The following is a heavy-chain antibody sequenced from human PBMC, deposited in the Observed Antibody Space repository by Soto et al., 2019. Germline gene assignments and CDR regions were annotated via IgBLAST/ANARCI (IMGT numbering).Heavy chain of an antibody. CDR2: IPPNSGFP. V-gene: IGHV1-2*02. Sequence: QVQLVQSGAEVKKPGALVKVSCKDSGYTFTGHYMHLVRQAPGQGLEWMGLIPPNSGFPNYAQKFHVRSTMTRNTSISTAYIQLSTLRSDDPAVYYCARDSGDPPTVDYWGQGTLVTSSS. D-gene: IGHD4-17*01. J-gene: IGHJ4*02. CDR3: ARDSGDPPTVDY. CDR1: GYTFTGHY.